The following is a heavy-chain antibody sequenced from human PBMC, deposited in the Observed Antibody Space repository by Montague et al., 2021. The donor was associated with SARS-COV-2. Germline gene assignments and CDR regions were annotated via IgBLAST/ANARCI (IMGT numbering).Heavy chain of an antibody. D-gene: IGHD1-26*01. CDR2: ISSSSSSYI. CDR1: GFTFSSYS. CDR3: ASDRGELHAADY. Sequence: SLRLSCAASGFTFSSYSMNWVRQAPGKGLEWVSSISSSSSSYIYYADSVKGRFTISRDNAKNSLYLQMNSLRAEDTAVYYCASDRGELHAADYWGQGTLVTVSS. J-gene: IGHJ4*02. V-gene: IGHV3-21*01.